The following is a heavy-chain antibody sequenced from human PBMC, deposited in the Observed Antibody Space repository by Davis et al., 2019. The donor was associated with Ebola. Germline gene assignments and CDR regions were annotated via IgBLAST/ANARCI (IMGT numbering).Heavy chain of an antibody. J-gene: IGHJ4*02. CDR1: GVTFSSHS. CDR3: AREPCDY. V-gene: IGHV3-21*01. Sequence: PGGSLRLSCEASGVTFSSHSINWVRQAPGKGLEWVSSISGSSTYIYYADSVKGRFTISRDNAKNSLYLQMNSLRDEDTAVYYCAREPCDYWGQGTLVTVSS. CDR2: ISGSSTYI.